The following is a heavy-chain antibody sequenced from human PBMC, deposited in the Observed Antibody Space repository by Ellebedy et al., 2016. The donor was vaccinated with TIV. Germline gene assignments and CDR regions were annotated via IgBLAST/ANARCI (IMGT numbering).Heavy chain of an antibody. V-gene: IGHV3-74*01. Sequence: PGGSLRLSCAASGFTFRDYWMHWVRQAPGTGLVWVSRVNSDWTNTNYADSVKGRFTIPRDNAKNTLYLQMNSLRAEDTAVYYCARPTAAAHSHGMELWGQGTTVTVSS. D-gene: IGHD6-25*01. J-gene: IGHJ6*02. CDR3: ARPTAAAHSHGMEL. CDR1: GFTFRDYW. CDR2: VNSDWTNT.